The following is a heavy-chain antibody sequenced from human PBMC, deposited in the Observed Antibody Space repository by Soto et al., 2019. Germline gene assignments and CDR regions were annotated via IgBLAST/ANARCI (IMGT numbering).Heavy chain of an antibody. CDR1: GYAITTYG. V-gene: IGHV1-18*01. J-gene: IGHJ4*02. D-gene: IGHD1-1*01. CDR2: ISAHNGNT. Sequence: QVHLVQSGAEVKKRGASVKVSCQGSGYAITTYGSTWVRQAPGQGLEWMGWISAHNGNTNYAQKLQGRVTVTRDTSTSTAYMELRSLRYDDTAVYYCARGRYGDYWGQGALVTVSS. CDR3: ARGRYGDY.